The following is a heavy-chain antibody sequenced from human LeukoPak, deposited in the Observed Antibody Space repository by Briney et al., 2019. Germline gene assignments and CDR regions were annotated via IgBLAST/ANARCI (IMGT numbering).Heavy chain of an antibody. CDR3: ARLTAVALIDY. V-gene: IGHV4-38-2*01. CDR1: GYSISSGYY. Sequence: SETLSLTCAVSGYSISSGYYWGWIRQPPGKGLEWIGSIYHSGSTYYNPSLKSRVTISVDTSKNQFSLKLSSVTAADTAVYYCARLTAVALIDYWGKGTLVTVSS. J-gene: IGHJ4*02. CDR2: IYHSGST. D-gene: IGHD6-19*01.